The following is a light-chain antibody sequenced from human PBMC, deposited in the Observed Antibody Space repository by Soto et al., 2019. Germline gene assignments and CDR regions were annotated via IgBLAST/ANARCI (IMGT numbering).Light chain of an antibody. Sequence: EIVLTQSPGTLSVSPGEGATLSCRASQSVNSNLAWFQQTPGQPPRLLIYGASTRASGIPARFSGSGSGTEFTLTISSLQSEDFALYYCQHYINWPITFGQGTRLDIK. CDR3: QHYINWPIT. V-gene: IGKV3-15*01. CDR1: QSVNSN. CDR2: GAS. J-gene: IGKJ5*01.